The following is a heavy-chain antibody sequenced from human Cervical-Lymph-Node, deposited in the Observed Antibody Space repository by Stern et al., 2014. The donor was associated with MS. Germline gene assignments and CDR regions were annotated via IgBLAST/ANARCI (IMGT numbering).Heavy chain of an antibody. CDR3: AKDSFEGYYFDF. V-gene: IGHV3-23*04. J-gene: IGHJ4*02. Sequence: EVQLVESGGGLVQPGGSLRLSCAVSGLTFSNYAMTWVRQAPGKGLEWVSAISASGGSTFYADSVKGRFAISRDTSKSPLHLQMNSLRADDTAVYYCAKDSFEGYYFDFWGQGTLVAVSS. CDR2: ISASGGST. CDR1: GLTFSNYA.